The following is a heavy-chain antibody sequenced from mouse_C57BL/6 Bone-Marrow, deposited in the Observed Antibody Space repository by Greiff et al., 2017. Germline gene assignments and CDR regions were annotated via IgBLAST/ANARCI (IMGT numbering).Heavy chain of an antibody. CDR2: IDPENGDT. D-gene: IGHD1-1*01. J-gene: IGHJ3*01. CDR1: GFDIKDDY. V-gene: IGHV14-4*01. CDR3: ARYYYGSEAY. Sequence: VQLQQSGAELVRPGASVKLSCTASGFDIKDDYMHWVKQRPEQGLEWIGWIDPENGDTEYASKFQGKATITADTSSNTAYLQLSSLTSEDTAVYYCARYYYGSEAYWGQGTLVTVSA.